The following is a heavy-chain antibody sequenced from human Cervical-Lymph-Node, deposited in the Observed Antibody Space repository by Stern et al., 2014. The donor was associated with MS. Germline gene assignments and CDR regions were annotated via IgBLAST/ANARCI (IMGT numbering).Heavy chain of an antibody. CDR2: ILPIFGTA. CDR1: GGTFSSYA. D-gene: IGHD1-26*01. J-gene: IGHJ6*02. V-gene: IGHV1-69*01. Sequence: DQLVESAAEVKQPGSSVKVSCKASGGTFSSYAIRWVRQAPGQGLEWMGGILPIFGTANCAQKFQGRVTITADESTSTAYMELSSLRSEDTAVYYCARGELKEGLVRGMDVWGQGTTVTVSS. CDR3: ARGELKEGLVRGMDV.